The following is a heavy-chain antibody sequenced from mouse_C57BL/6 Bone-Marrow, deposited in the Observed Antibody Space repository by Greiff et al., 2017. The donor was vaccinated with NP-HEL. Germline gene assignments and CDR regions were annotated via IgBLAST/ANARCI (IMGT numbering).Heavy chain of an antibody. CDR3: TRFSYYSKSAMDY. V-gene: IGHV1-15*01. CDR1: GYTFTDYE. Sequence: QVQLKESGAELVRPGASVTLSCKASGYTFTDYEMHWVKQTPVHGLEWIGAIDPETGGTAYNQKFKGKAILTADKSSSTAYMELRSLTSEDSAVYYCTRFSYYSKSAMDYWGQGTSVTVSS. J-gene: IGHJ4*01. CDR2: IDPETGGT. D-gene: IGHD2-5*01.